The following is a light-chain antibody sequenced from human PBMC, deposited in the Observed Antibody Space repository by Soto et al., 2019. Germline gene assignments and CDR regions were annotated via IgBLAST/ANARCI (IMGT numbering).Light chain of an antibody. J-gene: IGLJ2*01. CDR1: SSNIGAGSD. Sequence: QSVLTQPPSVSGAPGQRVTISCTGSSSNIGAGSDVHWYQQLPGTAPKLLIYGNSNRPSGVPDRFSGSKSGTSASLAITGLQAEDEADYYCQSYDSSLSGGVFGGGTKRPS. CDR3: QSYDSSLSGGV. V-gene: IGLV1-40*01. CDR2: GNS.